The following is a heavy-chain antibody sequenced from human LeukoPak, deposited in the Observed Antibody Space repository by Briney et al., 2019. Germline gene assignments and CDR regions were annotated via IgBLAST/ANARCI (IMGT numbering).Heavy chain of an antibody. J-gene: IGHJ3*02. CDR2: ISSSSSYI. Sequence: GGSLRLSCAASGFTFSSYNMNWVRQAPGKGLEWVSSISSSSSYIYYGDSVKGRFTISRDNAKNSLYLQMNSLRVEDTAVYYCVRGHIGVGAHDDAFDIWGQGTMVTVSS. V-gene: IGHV3-21*01. D-gene: IGHD6-19*01. CDR3: VRGHIGVGAHDDAFDI. CDR1: GFTFSSYN.